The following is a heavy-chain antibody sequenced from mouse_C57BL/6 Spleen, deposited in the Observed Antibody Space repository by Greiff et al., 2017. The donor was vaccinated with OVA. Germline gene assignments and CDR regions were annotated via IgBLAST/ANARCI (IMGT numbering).Heavy chain of an antibody. CDR2: INPSNGGT. D-gene: IGHD2-1*01. CDR3: AREIIYYGNYIPFAY. Sequence: VQLQQPGTGLVKPGASVKLSCKASGYTFTSYWMHWVKQRPGQGLEWIGNINPSNGGTNYNEKFKSKATLTVDKSSSTAYMQLSSLTSEDSAVYYCAREIIYYGNYIPFAYWGQGTLVTVSA. CDR1: GYTFTSYW. J-gene: IGHJ3*01. V-gene: IGHV1-53*01.